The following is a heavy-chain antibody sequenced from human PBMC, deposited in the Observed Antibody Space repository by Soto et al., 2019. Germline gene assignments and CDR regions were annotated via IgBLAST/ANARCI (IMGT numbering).Heavy chain of an antibody. D-gene: IGHD1-26*01. V-gene: IGHV3-74*01. CDR1: GFTFSSYW. CDR3: ARGGRLNWYFDL. CDR2: INSEGSST. J-gene: IGHJ2*01. Sequence: EVQLVESGGGLVQPGGSLRLSCAASGFTFSSYWMHWVRQAPGKGLVWVSRINSEGSSTSYADSVKGRFTISRDNAKNTLYLKMNSPRAEDTAVYYCARGGRLNWYFDLWGRGTLVTVAS.